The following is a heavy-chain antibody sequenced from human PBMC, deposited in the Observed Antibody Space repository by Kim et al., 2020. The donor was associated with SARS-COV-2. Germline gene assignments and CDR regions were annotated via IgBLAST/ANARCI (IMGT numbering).Heavy chain of an antibody. V-gene: IGHV3-74*01. CDR3: VSWGAVAAK. D-gene: IGHD6-19*01. J-gene: IGHJ4*02. Sequence: GSSTIYADSVKGRFTISRENAKNMWYLQMNSLRAEDTAVYYCVSWGAVAAKWGQGTLVTVSS. CDR2: GSST.